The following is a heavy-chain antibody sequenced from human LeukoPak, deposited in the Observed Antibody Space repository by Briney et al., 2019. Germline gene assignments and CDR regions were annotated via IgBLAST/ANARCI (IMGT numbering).Heavy chain of an antibody. CDR3: ARGHIVVVPAAPLDY. CDR1: GYTFTSYY. Sequence: ASVKVSCKASGYTFTSYYMHWVRQAPGQGLEWMGIINPSGGSTSYAQKFQGRVTMTRDTSTSTVYMELSSLRSEDTAVYYCARGHIVVVPAAPLDYWGQGTLVTVPS. V-gene: IGHV1-46*01. J-gene: IGHJ4*02. D-gene: IGHD2-2*01. CDR2: INPSGGST.